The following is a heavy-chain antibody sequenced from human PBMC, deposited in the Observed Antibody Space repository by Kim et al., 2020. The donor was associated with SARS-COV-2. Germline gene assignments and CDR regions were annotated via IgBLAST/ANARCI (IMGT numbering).Heavy chain of an antibody. CDR2: ISAYNGNT. CDR1: GYTFTSYG. CDR3: ARTLLGTLVVTAIYYFDY. Sequence: ASVKVSCKASGYTFTSYGISWVRQAPGQGLEWMGWISAYNGNTNYAQKLQGRVTMTTDTSTSTAYMELRSLRSDDTAVYYCARTLLGTLVVTAIYYFDYWGQGTLVTVSS. D-gene: IGHD2-21*02. V-gene: IGHV1-18*01. J-gene: IGHJ4*02.